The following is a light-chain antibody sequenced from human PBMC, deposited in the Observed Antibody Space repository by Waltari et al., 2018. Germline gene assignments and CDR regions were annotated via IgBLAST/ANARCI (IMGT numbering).Light chain of an antibody. J-gene: IGLJ3*02. CDR2: RNN. Sequence: QAGLTQPPSVSKGLRQTATLTCTGNSNNVGNEGAAWLQQHQGHPPKLLSYRNNNRPSGVSEGLSASRSGHTASLTITGLQPEDEADYYCSAWDSSLSVWVFGGGTKLTVL. CDR3: SAWDSSLSVWV. V-gene: IGLV10-54*01. CDR1: SNNVGNEG.